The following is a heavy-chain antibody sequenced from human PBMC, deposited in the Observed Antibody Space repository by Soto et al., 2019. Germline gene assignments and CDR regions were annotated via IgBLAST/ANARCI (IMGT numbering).Heavy chain of an antibody. CDR3: ARTGIAESGKLYGMDV. CDR2: ISRSSSTI. V-gene: IGHV3-48*01. J-gene: IGHJ6*04. D-gene: IGHD6-13*01. Sequence: PVGSLRLSCAASGFTFSRYMMNWVRQAPGKGLEWVASISRSSSTIYYADSVKGRFTISRDNAKNSLSLQMNSLRGDDTAVYYCARTGIAESGKLYGMDVWGKGTKVT. CDR1: GFTFSRYM.